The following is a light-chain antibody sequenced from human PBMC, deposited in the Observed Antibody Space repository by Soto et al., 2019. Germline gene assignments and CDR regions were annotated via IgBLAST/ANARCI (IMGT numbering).Light chain of an antibody. Sequence: EIVMTQSPATLSVSPGERATLSCRASQSVSSNLAWYQQKPGQAPRLLIYGASTRATGIPARFSGSGSGTDFTLTISRLEPEDFAVYYCQHYSSSPPEFTFGPGTKVDSK. V-gene: IGKV3-15*01. J-gene: IGKJ3*01. CDR3: QHYSSSPPEFT. CDR1: QSVSSN. CDR2: GAS.